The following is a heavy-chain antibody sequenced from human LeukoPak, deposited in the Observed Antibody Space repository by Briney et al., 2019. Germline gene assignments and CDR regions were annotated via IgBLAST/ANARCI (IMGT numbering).Heavy chain of an antibody. Sequence: SQTLSLTCTVSGGSISSYYWSWIRQPPGKGLEWIGYIYYSGSTNYNPSLKSRVTISVDTSKNQFSLKLSSVTAADTAVYYCARLRASSSWYGRYNWFDPWGQGTLVTVSS. CDR1: GGSISSYY. D-gene: IGHD6-13*01. CDR2: IYYSGST. V-gene: IGHV4-59*08. J-gene: IGHJ5*02. CDR3: ARLRASSSWYGRYNWFDP.